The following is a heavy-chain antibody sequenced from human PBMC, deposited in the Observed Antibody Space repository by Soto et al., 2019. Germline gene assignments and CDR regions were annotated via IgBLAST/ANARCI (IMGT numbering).Heavy chain of an antibody. CDR3: ARAVRPVKTYYDYIWGSYPAPGMRAFDI. J-gene: IGHJ3*02. D-gene: IGHD3-16*01. V-gene: IGHV1-8*01. CDR1: GYNFTSYD. CDR2: MNPNSGNT. Sequence: ASVKVSCKASGYNFTSYDINWGRQATGQGLEWMGWMNPNSGNTGYAQKFQGRVTMTRNTSISTAYMELSSLRSEDTAVYYCARAVRPVKTYYDYIWGSYPAPGMRAFDIWGQGAMVTV.